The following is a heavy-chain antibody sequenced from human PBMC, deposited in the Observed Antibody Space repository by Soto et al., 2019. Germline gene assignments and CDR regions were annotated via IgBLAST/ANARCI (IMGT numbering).Heavy chain of an antibody. CDR1: GYTFTSYY. D-gene: IGHD2-2*01. CDR3: ARDFVVVPAAISIYYYGMDV. Sequence: GASVKVSCKASGYTFTSYYMHWVRQAPGQGLEWMGIINPSGGSTSYAQKFQGRVTMTRDTSTSTVYMELSSLRSEDTAVYYCARDFVVVPAAISIYYYGMDVWGQGTTVTVSS. J-gene: IGHJ6*02. V-gene: IGHV1-46*01. CDR2: INPSGGST.